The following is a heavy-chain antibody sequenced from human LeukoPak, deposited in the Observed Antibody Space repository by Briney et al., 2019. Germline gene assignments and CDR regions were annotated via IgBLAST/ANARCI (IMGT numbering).Heavy chain of an antibody. CDR2: IYYSGST. J-gene: IGHJ6*02. CDR1: GGSISTYY. D-gene: IGHD3-22*01. V-gene: IGHV4-59*01. CDR3: ARFPSYDPHRMDV. Sequence: PSETPSLTCTVPGGSISTYYWSWIRQSPGKGLECIGYIYYSGSTNYNPSLKSRVTISVDTSKNQFSLKLSSVTAADTAVYYCARFPSYDPHRMDVWGQGTTVTVSS.